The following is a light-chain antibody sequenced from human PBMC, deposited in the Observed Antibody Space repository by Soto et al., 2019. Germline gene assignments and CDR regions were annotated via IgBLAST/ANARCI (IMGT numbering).Light chain of an antibody. CDR1: SSDVGGYNY. V-gene: IGLV2-14*01. Sequence: QSALTQPASVSGSPGQSITISCTGTSSDVGGYNYVSWYQQHPGKAPELMIYEVSNRPSGVSNRFSGSKSGNTASLTISGLQAEDEADYYCSSYTSSSTRVFGTGTKVPS. J-gene: IGLJ1*01. CDR2: EVS. CDR3: SSYTSSSTRV.